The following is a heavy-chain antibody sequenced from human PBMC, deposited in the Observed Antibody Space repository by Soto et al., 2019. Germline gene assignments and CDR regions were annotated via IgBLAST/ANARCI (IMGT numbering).Heavy chain of an antibody. CDR3: AKDPGQGGYSYYYYYYGMDV. V-gene: IGHV3-30*18. D-gene: IGHD2-21*02. Sequence: WWSLRLSCAASGFTFSSYGMHWFRQAPGKGLEWVAVISYDGSNKYYADSVKGRFTISRDNSKNTLYLQMNSLRAEDTAVYYCAKDPGQGGYSYYYYYYGMDVWGQGTTVTVSS. J-gene: IGHJ6*02. CDR2: ISYDGSNK. CDR1: GFTFSSYG.